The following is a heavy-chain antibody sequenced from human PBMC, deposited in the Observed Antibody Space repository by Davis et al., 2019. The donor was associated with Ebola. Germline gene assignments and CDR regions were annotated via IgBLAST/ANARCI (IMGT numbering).Heavy chain of an antibody. V-gene: IGHV3-48*03. J-gene: IGHJ4*02. CDR3: ARVEWELLDY. CDR1: GFTFSSYE. CDR2: ISSSGSTI. D-gene: IGHD1-26*01. Sequence: PGGSLRLSCAASGFTFSSYEMNWVRQAPGKGLEWVSYISSSGSTIYYADSVKGRFTISRDNAKNSLYLQMNSLRAEDTAVYYCARVEWELLDYWGQGTLVTVSS.